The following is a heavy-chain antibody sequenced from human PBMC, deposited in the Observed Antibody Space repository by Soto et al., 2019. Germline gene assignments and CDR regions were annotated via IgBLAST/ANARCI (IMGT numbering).Heavy chain of an antibody. Sequence: ESGGGVVQPGRSLRLSCAASGFTFSSYGMHWVRQAPGKGLEWVAVISYDGSNKYYADSVKGRFTISRDNSKNTLYLQMNSLRAEDTAVYYCARYYDFWSGYSPDYYYGMDVWGQGTTVTVSS. V-gene: IGHV3-30*03. D-gene: IGHD3-3*01. CDR2: ISYDGSNK. CDR1: GFTFSSYG. CDR3: ARYYDFWSGYSPDYYYGMDV. J-gene: IGHJ6*02.